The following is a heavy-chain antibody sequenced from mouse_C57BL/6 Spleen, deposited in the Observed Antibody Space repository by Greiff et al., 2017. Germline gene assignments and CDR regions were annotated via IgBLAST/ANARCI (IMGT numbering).Heavy chain of an antibody. CDR1: GFNIKNTY. CDR2: IDPANGNT. J-gene: IGHJ4*01. V-gene: IGHV14-3*01. Sequence: EVKLVQSVAELVRPGASVKLSCTASGFNIKNTYMHWVKQRPEQGLEWIGRIDPANGNTKYAPKFQGKATITADTSSNTAYLQLSSLTSEDTAIYYCAKSYYGNCEAMDDWGKGTSVTVSS. D-gene: IGHD2-1*01. CDR3: AKSYYGNCEAMDD.